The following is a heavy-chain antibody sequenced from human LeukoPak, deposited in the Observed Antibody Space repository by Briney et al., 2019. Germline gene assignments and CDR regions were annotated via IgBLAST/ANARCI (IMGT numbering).Heavy chain of an antibody. Sequence: GGSLRLSCAASGFSVGSNYMSWVRQAPGKELDWVSVIYSDGSTFYADSVKGRFTISRDNSKNMVYLQMNSLRVEDTAIYYCVRSSYSQTAEDLWGQGALVTVSS. J-gene: IGHJ5*02. V-gene: IGHV3-53*05. D-gene: IGHD3-10*01. CDR2: IYSDGST. CDR3: VRSSYSQTAEDL. CDR1: GFSVGSNY.